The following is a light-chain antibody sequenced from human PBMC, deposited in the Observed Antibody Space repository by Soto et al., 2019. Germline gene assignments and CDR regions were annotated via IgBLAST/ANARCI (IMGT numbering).Light chain of an antibody. J-gene: IGKJ2*01. CDR2: WAS. CDR3: QQYYSTPPT. CDR1: QSVLYSSNNKNY. Sequence: DIVMTQSPDSLAVSLGERATINCKSSQSVLYSSNNKNYLAWYQQKPGQPPKLLIYWASTRESGVPDRFSGSGSATDFALTISSLHAEDVAVYYCQQYYSTPPTFGQGTKLEI. V-gene: IGKV4-1*01.